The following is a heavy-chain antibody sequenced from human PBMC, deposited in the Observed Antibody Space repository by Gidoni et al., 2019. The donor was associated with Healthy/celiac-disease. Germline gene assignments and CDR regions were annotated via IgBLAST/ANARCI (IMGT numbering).Heavy chain of an antibody. D-gene: IGHD5-18*01. CDR2: IKQDGSEK. J-gene: IGHJ6*02. V-gene: IGHV3-7*03. Sequence: EVQLVESGGGLVQPGGSLRLSCAASGFTFSSYWMSWVRQAPGKGLEWVANIKQDGSEKYYVDSVKGRFTISRDNAKNSLYLQMNSLRAEDTAVYYCARDAGAMATALLYYYGMDVWGQGTTVTVSS. CDR1: GFTFSSYW. CDR3: ARDAGAMATALLYYYGMDV.